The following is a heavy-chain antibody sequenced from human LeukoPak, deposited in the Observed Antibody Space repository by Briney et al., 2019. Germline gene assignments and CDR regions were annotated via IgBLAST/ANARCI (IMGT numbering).Heavy chain of an antibody. CDR2: IYTSGST. Sequence: SETLSLTCTVSGGFISSYYWSWIRQPPGKGLEWIGYIYTSGSTNYNPSLKSRVTISVDTSKNQFSLKLSSVTAADTAVYYCARHKGRIAARLDYWGQGTLVTVSS. V-gene: IGHV4-4*09. CDR1: GGFISSYY. CDR3: ARHKGRIAARLDY. J-gene: IGHJ4*02. D-gene: IGHD6-6*01.